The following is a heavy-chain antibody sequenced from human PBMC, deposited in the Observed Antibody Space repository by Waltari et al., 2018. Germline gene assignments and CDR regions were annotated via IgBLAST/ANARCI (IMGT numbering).Heavy chain of an antibody. J-gene: IGHJ3*02. CDR3: ARGKFTAFDI. V-gene: IGHV6-1*01. CDR1: GDSLFTTSVA. Sequence: QVQLQQSGPGLVQPSQTLSLTCAVSGDSLFTTSVAGNWIRQSPSRGLEWLGRTYYRSQWRNDYALSVKGRITVNPDTSKNHFSLQLDSVTPDDTAVYYCARGKFTAFDIWGQGTMVTVSS. CDR2: TYYRSQWRN.